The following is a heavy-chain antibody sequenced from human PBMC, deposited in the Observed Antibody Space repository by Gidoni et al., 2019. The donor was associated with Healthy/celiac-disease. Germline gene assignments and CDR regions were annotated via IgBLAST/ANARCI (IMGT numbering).Heavy chain of an antibody. CDR1: GGSISSSNW. V-gene: IGHV4-4*02. CDR3: ARDLSSRTATLDY. D-gene: IGHD1-7*01. Sequence: QVHLQESGPGLVKPSGTLSLTCAASGGSISSSNWWSLVRQPPGTGLAWIGEIYHSGSHNYNPSLKSRVTISVDKSKNQLSLKLSSVTAADTAVYYCARDLSSRTATLDYWGQGTQVTVSS. J-gene: IGHJ4*02. CDR2: IYHSGSH.